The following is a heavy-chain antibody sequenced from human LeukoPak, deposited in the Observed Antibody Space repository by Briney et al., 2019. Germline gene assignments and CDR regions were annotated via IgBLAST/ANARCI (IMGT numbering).Heavy chain of an antibody. CDR2: SIPIFGTA. J-gene: IGHJ4*02. CDR1: GGTFSSYA. V-gene: IGHV1-69*13. CDR3: ARVGDCSSTSCYNYFDY. Sequence: SVKVSCKASGGTFSSYAISWVRQAPGQGLEWMGGSIPIFGTANYAQRFQGRVTITADESTSTAYMELSSLRSEDTAVYYCARVGDCSSTSCYNYFDYWGQGTLVTVSS. D-gene: IGHD2-2*01.